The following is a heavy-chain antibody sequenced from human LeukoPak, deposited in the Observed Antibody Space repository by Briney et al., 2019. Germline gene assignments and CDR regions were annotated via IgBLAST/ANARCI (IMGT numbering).Heavy chain of an antibody. J-gene: IGHJ4*02. CDR2: ISSSSSYI. Sequence: GGSLRLSCAASGFTFSSYSMNWVRQAPGKGLEWVSSISSSSSYIYYADSVKGRFTISRDNAKNSLYLQMNSLRAEDTAVYYCARVGIVVVPAAIEPFDYWGQGTLVTVSS. CDR3: ARVGIVVVPAAIEPFDY. CDR1: GFTFSSYS. D-gene: IGHD2-2*02. V-gene: IGHV3-21*01.